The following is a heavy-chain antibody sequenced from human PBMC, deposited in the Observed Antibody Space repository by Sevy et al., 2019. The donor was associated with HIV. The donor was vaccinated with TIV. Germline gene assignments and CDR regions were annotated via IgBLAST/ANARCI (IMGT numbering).Heavy chain of an antibody. CDR3: ARVVDYDSGTFKDY. CDR1: GYTFTGYS. Sequence: ASVKVSCKASGYTFTGYSIYWVRQAPGQGLEWMGWINPNSGDTNYAQKFQGRVTMTRDTSISTAYMELSRLRSVDTAMYYCARVVDYDSGTFKDYWGQGTLVTVSS. D-gene: IGHD3-10*01. CDR2: INPNSGDT. J-gene: IGHJ4*02. V-gene: IGHV1-2*02.